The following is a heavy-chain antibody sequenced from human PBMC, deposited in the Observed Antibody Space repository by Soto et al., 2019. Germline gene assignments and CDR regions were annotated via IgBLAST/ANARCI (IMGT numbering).Heavy chain of an antibody. CDR3: ARGRGYCSGSSCYVDF. Sequence: EVQLVESGGGLVQPGGSLRLSCAASGFTFSSYWMHWVRQAPGKGLVWVSRINIDGSSTSYADSVKGRFTISRDNAKNTLYLQMNSLRVEDTAVYYCARGRGYCSGSSCYVDFWGQGILVTVSS. V-gene: IGHV3-74*01. J-gene: IGHJ4*02. D-gene: IGHD2-15*01. CDR2: INIDGSST. CDR1: GFTFSSYW.